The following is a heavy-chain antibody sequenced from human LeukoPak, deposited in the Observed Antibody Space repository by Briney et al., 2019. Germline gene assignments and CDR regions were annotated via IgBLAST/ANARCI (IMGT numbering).Heavy chain of an antibody. V-gene: IGHV5-51*01. Sequence: GESLKISCKGSGYSLTSYWIGWVRQMPGKGLEWMGIIYPGDSDTRYSPSFQGQVTISADKSISTAYLQWSSLKASDTAMYYCARQVGDFRGTDAFDIWGQGTMVTVSS. CDR2: IYPGDSDT. D-gene: IGHD3-10*01. CDR3: ARQVGDFRGTDAFDI. J-gene: IGHJ3*02. CDR1: GYSLTSYW.